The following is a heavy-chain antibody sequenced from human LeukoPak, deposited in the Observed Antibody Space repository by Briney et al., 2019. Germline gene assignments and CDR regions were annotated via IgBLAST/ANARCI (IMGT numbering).Heavy chain of an antibody. J-gene: IGHJ6*02. CDR1: GYTFTGYY. CDR2: INPNSGGT. CDR3: ATPSPSYCGGDCSSEALYYYCGMDV. Sequence: ASVKVSCKASGYTFTGYYMHWVRQAPGQGLEWMGWINPNSGGTNYAQKFQGRVTMTRDTSISTAYMELSRLRSDDTAVYYCATPSPSYCGGDCSSEALYYYCGMDVWGQGTTVTVSS. D-gene: IGHD2-21*02. V-gene: IGHV1-2*02.